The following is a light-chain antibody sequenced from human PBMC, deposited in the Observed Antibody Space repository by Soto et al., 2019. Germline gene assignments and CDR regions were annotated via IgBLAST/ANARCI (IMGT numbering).Light chain of an antibody. V-gene: IGLV2-14*03. CDR1: SSDVGAYNY. J-gene: IGLJ1*01. CDR3: SSYTSSNTYV. CDR2: DVS. Sequence: QSVLTQPASGSGSPGQSITISCTGTSSDVGAYNYVSWYQQHPGKAPKLMIYDVSNRPSGVSNRFSGSKSGNTASLTISGLQAEDEADYYCSSYTSSNTYVFGTGTKVTVL.